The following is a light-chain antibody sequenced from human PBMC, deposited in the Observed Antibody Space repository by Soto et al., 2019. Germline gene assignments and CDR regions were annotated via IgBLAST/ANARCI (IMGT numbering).Light chain of an antibody. CDR2: AAS. V-gene: IGKV1-27*01. J-gene: IGKJ1*01. CDR1: QSISSW. CDR3: QKYNSAPWT. Sequence: DIQMIQSPSTLSASVGDRVNITCRASQSISSWLAWYQQKPGTVHKLLISAASTLQTGVPSRFSGGGSGTDFTLTIRSMQPEEVATYYCQKYNSAPWTGGQGTEVDI.